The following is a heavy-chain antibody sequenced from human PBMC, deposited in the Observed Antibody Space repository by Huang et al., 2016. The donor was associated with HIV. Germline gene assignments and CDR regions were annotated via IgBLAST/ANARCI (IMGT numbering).Heavy chain of an antibody. D-gene: IGHD4-17*01. Sequence: QVQLVQSGAEVKTPGSSVKVSCKAFGGTFSKYAISWVRQAPGQGLEWRGGSIPMFGKPNYARKFQGRVTITADDSTSTTYVEVSSLRSEDTTLYYCARGQLGSYGDYDVLYWGQGTLVTVSS. CDR2: SIPMFGKP. CDR1: GGTFSKYA. J-gene: IGHJ4*02. V-gene: IGHV1-69*13. CDR3: ARGQLGSYGDYDVLY.